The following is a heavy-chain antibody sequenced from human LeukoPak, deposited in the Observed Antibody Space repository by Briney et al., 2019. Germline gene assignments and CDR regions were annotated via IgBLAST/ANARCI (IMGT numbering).Heavy chain of an antibody. CDR1: GYSFTSYW. V-gene: IGHV5-10-1*01. Sequence: GESLKISCKGSGYSFTSYWINWVRQMPGKGLEWMGRIDPSDSYTNYGPSFQGHVTISADKSINTAYLQWSSPKASDTAMYYCARQGGSGWYNDYWGQGTLVSVSS. J-gene: IGHJ4*02. CDR2: IDPSDSYT. D-gene: IGHD6-19*01. CDR3: ARQGGSGWYNDY.